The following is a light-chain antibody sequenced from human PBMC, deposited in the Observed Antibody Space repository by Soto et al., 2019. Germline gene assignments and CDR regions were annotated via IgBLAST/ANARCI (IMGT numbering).Light chain of an antibody. CDR1: QSIRRS. CDR2: TVS. J-gene: IGKJ1*01. V-gene: IGKV1-39*01. CDR3: KQSNRRPRA. Sequence: IQLTQSPSSLSAPVGDRATITGRLSQSIRRSLNCHQQKPGKSPNRLIHTVSSLESRLLSRFSGSGSGTDFTLTITNLQPEDFAIYFCKQSNRRPRAFGQGMKVDIK.